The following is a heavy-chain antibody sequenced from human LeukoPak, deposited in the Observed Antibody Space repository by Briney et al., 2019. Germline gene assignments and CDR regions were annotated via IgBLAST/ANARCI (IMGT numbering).Heavy chain of an antibody. CDR1: GYTFTGYY. Sequence: VASVKVSCKASGYTFTGYYIHWVRQAPGQGLEWMGWINPNSGGTNSAQNFQGRVTMTRDTSISTACMEVSRLRSDNTAVYYCASGDRYYGSYSYYSDYWGQGTLVTASS. J-gene: IGHJ4*02. V-gene: IGHV1-2*02. D-gene: IGHD3-16*01. CDR3: ASGDRYYGSYSYYSDY. CDR2: INPNSGGT.